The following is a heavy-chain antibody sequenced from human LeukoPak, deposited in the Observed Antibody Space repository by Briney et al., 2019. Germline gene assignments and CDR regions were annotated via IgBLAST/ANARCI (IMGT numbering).Heavy chain of an antibody. CDR2: INHSGST. J-gene: IGHJ4*02. CDR3: ARCRIAARPVWFDY. D-gene: IGHD6-6*01. CDR1: GGSFSGYY. Sequence: PSETLSLTCAVYGGSFSGYYWSWIRQPPGKGLEWIGEINHSGSTNYNPSLKSRVTISVDTSKNQFSLKLSSVTAADTAVYYCARCRIAARPVWFDYWGRGTLVTVSS. V-gene: IGHV4-34*01.